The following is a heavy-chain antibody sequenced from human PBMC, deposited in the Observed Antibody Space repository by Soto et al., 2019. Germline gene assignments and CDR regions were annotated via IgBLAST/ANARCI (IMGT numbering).Heavy chain of an antibody. CDR1: GGSIASDNW. J-gene: IGHJ4*02. Sequence: QVQLQESGPGLVRPSGTLSLTCTFSGGSIASDNWWTWVRQPPGRGLEWIGEMYHSGTTNYSPSLKSRVTILIDESKNQFSLKLTSVPAADTARYYCARASASSMLRGVIINWGQGTLVTVSS. D-gene: IGHD3-10*01. CDR2: MYHSGTT. CDR3: ARASASSMLRGVIIN. V-gene: IGHV4-4*02.